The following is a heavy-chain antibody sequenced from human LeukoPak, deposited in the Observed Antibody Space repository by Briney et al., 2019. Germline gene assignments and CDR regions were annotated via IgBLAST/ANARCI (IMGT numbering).Heavy chain of an antibody. Sequence: GGSLRLSCVASGFTFSNSEMNWVRQAPGNGLEWVLAISGSGGNPYYADSVEGRFTVSRDNSKSTLHLQLNSLRAEDTAVYYCAKRQVSAAPGALDYWGQGTLLTVSS. J-gene: IGHJ4*02. D-gene: IGHD6-13*01. CDR3: AKRQVSAAPGALDY. CDR1: GFTFSNSE. V-gene: IGHV3-23*01. CDR2: ISGSGGNP.